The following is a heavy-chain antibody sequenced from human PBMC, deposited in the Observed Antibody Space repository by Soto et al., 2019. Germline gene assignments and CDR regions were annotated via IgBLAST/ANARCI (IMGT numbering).Heavy chain of an antibody. CDR3: ARDSGSYYRHFQH. CDR1: GFTFSSYS. V-gene: IGHV3-21*01. J-gene: IGHJ1*01. D-gene: IGHD1-26*01. CDR2: ISSSSSYI. Sequence: EVQLVESGGGLVKPVGSLRLSCAASGFTFSSYSMNWVRQAPGKGLEWVSSISSSSSYIYYADSVKGRFTISRDNAKNSLYLQMNSLRAEDTAVYYCARDSGSYYRHFQHWGQGTLVTVSS.